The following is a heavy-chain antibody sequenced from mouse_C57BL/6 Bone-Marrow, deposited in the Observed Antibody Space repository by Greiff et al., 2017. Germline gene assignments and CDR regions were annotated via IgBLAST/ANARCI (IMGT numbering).Heavy chain of an antibody. V-gene: IGHV1-26*01. CDR2: INPNNGGT. CDR1: GYTFTDYY. J-gene: IGHJ3*01. D-gene: IGHD1-2*01. CDR3: ASLLRLWFAY. Sequence: EVQLQQSGPELVKPGASVKISCKASGYTFTDYYMNWVKQSHGKSLEWIGDINPNNGGTSYNQKFKGKATLTVDKSSSTAYMELRSLTSEDSAVYYCASLLRLWFAYWGQGTLVTVSA.